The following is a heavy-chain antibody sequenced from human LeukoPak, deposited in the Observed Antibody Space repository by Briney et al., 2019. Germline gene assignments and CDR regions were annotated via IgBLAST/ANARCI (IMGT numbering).Heavy chain of an antibody. J-gene: IGHJ4*02. V-gene: IGHV3-21*01. CDR1: GFIFSQYS. CDR3: ARGGSGWYLDY. D-gene: IGHD6-19*01. Sequence: GGSLRLSCAASGFIFSQYSMNWVRQAPGKGLEWVSSISSSGSYKNSADSVKGRSTISRDNAKNFLYLQMNSLRAEDTAMYYCARGGSGWYLDYWGQGTLVIVSS. CDR2: ISSSGSYK.